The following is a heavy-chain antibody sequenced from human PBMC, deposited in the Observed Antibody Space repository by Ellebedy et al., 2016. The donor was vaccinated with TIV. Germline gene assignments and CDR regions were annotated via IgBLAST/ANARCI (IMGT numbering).Heavy chain of an antibody. CDR2: SNQSGNT. V-gene: IGHV4-34*10. CDR3: ARYSDPYFDY. CDR1: GGSFSGYY. Sequence: SETLSLTXAVYGGSFSGYYWSWVRQPPGKGLEWIGESNQSGNTNYNPSLRSRVTMSVDTSRNQLSLKLSSVTAADTAVYYCARYSDPYFDYWGQGMMVTVSS. J-gene: IGHJ4*02.